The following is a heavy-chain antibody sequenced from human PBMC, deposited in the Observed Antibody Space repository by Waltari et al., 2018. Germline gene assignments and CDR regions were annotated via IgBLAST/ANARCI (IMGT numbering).Heavy chain of an antibody. CDR2: RKLDGTGK. Sequence: EVQLVESGGGLVQPGGSLRLSCVASGFTFSTYWMSWVRQPPGKGREGVANRKLDGTGKYYVDSVKGRFTISRDNAKNSLFLQMNSLRGEDTAVYYCAGGGSLSANVDYWGQGTQVTVSS. CDR1: GFTFSTYW. J-gene: IGHJ4*02. D-gene: IGHD2-15*01. V-gene: IGHV3-7*04. CDR3: AGGGSLSANVDY.